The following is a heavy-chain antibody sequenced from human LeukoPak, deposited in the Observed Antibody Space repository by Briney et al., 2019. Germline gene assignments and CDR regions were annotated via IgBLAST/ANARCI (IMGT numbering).Heavy chain of an antibody. CDR3: ARASPGYDSSGYLQGYYYMGV. CDR1: GGSISSGGYS. D-gene: IGHD3-22*01. J-gene: IGHJ6*03. V-gene: IGHV4-30-2*01. Sequence: TLSLTCAVSGGSISSGGYSWSWIRQPPGKGLEWIGYIYHSGSTYYNPSLKSRVTISVDRSKNQFSLKLSSVTAADTAVYYCARASPGYDSSGYLQGYYYMGVWGKGTTVTVSS. CDR2: IYHSGST.